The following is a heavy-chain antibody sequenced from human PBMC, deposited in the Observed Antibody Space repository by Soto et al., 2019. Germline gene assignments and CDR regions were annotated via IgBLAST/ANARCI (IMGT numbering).Heavy chain of an antibody. D-gene: IGHD3-10*01. V-gene: IGHV4-31*03. CDR3: AREYDYSGSGSYYRGYHYFDY. CDR1: GGSISSGGYY. CDR2: IYYSGST. Sequence: SETLSLTCTVSGGSISSGGYYWSWIRQHPGKGLEWIGYIYYSGSTYYNPSLKSRVTISVDTSKNQFSLKLSSVTAADTAVYYCAREYDYSGSGSYYRGYHYFDYWGQGILVTVSS. J-gene: IGHJ4*02.